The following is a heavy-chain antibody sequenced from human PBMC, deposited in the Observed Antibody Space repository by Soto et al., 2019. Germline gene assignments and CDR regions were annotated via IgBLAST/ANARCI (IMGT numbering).Heavy chain of an antibody. CDR1: GFTFSDHY. CDR2: IRNKVYGYTT. Sequence: EVQLVESGGGLVQPGGSLRLSCAASGFTFSDHYMDWVRQAPGKGLEWVGRIRNKVYGYTTVYAASVRGRFTISRDESESSVYLQIHSPRTEDTAVYFCATSRPPNNWSGLDYWGQGTLVSVSS. D-gene: IGHD1-1*01. J-gene: IGHJ4*02. V-gene: IGHV3-72*01. CDR3: ATSRPPNNWSGLDY.